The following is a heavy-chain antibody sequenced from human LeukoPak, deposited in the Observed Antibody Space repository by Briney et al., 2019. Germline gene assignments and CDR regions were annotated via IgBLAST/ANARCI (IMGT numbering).Heavy chain of an antibody. J-gene: IGHJ4*02. Sequence: GGSLRLSCAASGFTVSSNYMSWVRQAPGKGLEWVSYISSSSSTIYYADSVKGRFTISRDNAKNSLYLQMNSLRAEDTAVYYCARDGQLLPFDYWGQGTLVTVSS. V-gene: IGHV3-48*04. D-gene: IGHD2-2*01. CDR3: ARDGQLLPFDY. CDR2: ISSSSSTI. CDR1: GFTVSSNY.